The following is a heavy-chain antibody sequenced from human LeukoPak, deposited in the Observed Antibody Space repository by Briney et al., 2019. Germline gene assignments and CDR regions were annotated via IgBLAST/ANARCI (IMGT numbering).Heavy chain of an antibody. CDR2: INHSGST. CDR1: GGSFSGYY. J-gene: IGHJ6*02. Sequence: PSETLSLTCAVYGGSFSGYYWSWIRQPPGKGLEWIGEINHSGSTNYNPSLKSRVTISVDTSKNQFSLKLSSVTAADTAVYYCASGLYGSGSYYRQGPYYYYYGMDVWGQGTTVTVS. V-gene: IGHV4-34*01. D-gene: IGHD3-10*01. CDR3: ASGLYGSGSYYRQGPYYYYYGMDV.